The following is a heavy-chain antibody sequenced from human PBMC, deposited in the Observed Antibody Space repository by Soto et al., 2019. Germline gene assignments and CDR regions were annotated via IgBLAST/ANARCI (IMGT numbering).Heavy chain of an antibody. Sequence: QVQLVQSGAEVKKPGSSVKVSCKASGGTFSSYTISWVRQAPGQGLEWMGRIIPILGIANYAQKFQGRVTITADKSTSTAYMELSSLRSEDMAVYYCARDYYGSGSGAFDIWGQGTMVTVSS. V-gene: IGHV1-69*08. CDR2: IIPILGIA. D-gene: IGHD3-10*01. CDR3: ARDYYGSGSGAFDI. J-gene: IGHJ3*02. CDR1: GGTFSSYT.